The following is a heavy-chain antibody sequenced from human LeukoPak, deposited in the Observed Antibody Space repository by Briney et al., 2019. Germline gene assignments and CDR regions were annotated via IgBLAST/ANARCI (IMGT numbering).Heavy chain of an antibody. J-gene: IGHJ3*02. CDR3: VRRVAVRGFYGFDM. CDR2: IYYSGNS. V-gene: IGHV4-59*12. D-gene: IGHD6-6*01. Sequence: SETLSLTGTGSGGSLSTYYWSWIRQPPGKGLEWIGYIYYSGNSNYNPSLKSRVTMSLDTSKNQFSLKLSSVTAADTAVYYCVRRVAVRGFYGFDMWGQGAMVTVSS. CDR1: GGSLSTYY.